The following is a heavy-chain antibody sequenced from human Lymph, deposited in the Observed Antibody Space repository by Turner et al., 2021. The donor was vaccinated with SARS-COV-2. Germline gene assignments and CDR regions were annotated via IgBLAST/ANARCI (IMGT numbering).Heavy chain of an antibody. CDR3: ARDFREGAFDI. J-gene: IGHJ3*02. CDR2: IYSGGST. CDR1: GITVSSNY. D-gene: IGHD3-10*01. V-gene: IGHV3-66*01. Sequence: EVQLVESGGGLVQPGGSLRLSCAASGITVSSNYMSWVRQAPGKGLELVSVIYSGGSTFYADSVKGRFTISRDKSKNTLYLQMNSLRAEDTAVYYCARDFREGAFDIWGQGTMVTISS.